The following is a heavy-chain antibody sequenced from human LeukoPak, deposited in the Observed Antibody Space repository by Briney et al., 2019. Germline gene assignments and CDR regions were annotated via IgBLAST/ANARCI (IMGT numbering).Heavy chain of an antibody. J-gene: IGHJ4*02. CDR1: GFSFTGYW. CDR3: ARGGYSFDY. V-gene: IGHV3-7*01. CDR2: LHPDGSER. D-gene: IGHD5-12*01. Sequence: RAGGSLRLSCAASGFSFTGYWMAWVRQAPGKGLEWVARLHPDGSERNYVGSVEGRFTVFGDSARSSLFLQMHSLRVEDTAVYYCARGGYSFDYLGQGTLVTVSS.